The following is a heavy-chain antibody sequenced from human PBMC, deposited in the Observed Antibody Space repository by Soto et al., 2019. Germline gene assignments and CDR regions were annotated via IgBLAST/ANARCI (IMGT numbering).Heavy chain of an antibody. Sequence: PGASLKISCQGSGYSFTNYWIGWVRQMPGKGLEWMGIIYPGDSDTRYSPSFQGQVTISADKSISTAYLQWSSLKASDTAMYYCARTSAAGKYYYGMDVWGQGTTVTVSS. CDR1: GYSFTNYW. CDR2: IYPGDSDT. V-gene: IGHV5-51*01. D-gene: IGHD6-13*01. J-gene: IGHJ6*02. CDR3: ARTSAAGKYYYGMDV.